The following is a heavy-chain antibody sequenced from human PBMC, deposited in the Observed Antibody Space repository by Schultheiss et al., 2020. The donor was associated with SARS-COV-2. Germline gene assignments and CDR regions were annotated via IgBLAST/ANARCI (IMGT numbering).Heavy chain of an antibody. V-gene: IGHV3-23*01. Sequence: GGSLRLSCAASGFTFSSYAMSWVRQAPGKGLEWVSAISGSGGSTYYADSVKGRFTISRDNAKNSLYLQMNSLRADDTAIYYCARDRAYSSSSAIDHWGQGTLVTVS. CDR1: GFTFSSYA. J-gene: IGHJ4*02. CDR3: ARDRAYSSSSAIDH. D-gene: IGHD6-6*01. CDR2: ISGSGGST.